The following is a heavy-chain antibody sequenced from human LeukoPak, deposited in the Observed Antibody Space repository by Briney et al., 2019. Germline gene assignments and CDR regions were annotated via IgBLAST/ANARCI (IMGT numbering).Heavy chain of an antibody. CDR2: ISAYNGNT. CDR3: ARDLGSNYVYYYGMDV. CDR1: GYTFTGYG. D-gene: IGHD4-11*01. V-gene: IGHV1-18*01. J-gene: IGHJ6*02. Sequence: ASVKVSCKASGYTFTGYGISWVRQAPGQGLEWMGWISAYNGNTNYAQKPQGRVTMTTDTSTSTAYMELRSLRSDDTAVYYCARDLGSNYVYYYGMDVWGQGTTVTVSS.